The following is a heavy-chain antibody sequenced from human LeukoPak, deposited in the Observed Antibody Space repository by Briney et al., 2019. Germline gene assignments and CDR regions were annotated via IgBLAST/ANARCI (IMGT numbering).Heavy chain of an antibody. Sequence: SETLSLTCAVYGGCFSGYYWSWIRQPPGKGLEWIGEINHSGSTNYNPSLKSRVTISVDTSKNQFSLKLSSVTAADTAVYYCARGLNYYDSSGYYYWGQGTLVTVSS. D-gene: IGHD3-22*01. CDR1: GGCFSGYY. CDR3: ARGLNYYDSSGYYY. CDR2: INHSGST. V-gene: IGHV4-34*01. J-gene: IGHJ4*02.